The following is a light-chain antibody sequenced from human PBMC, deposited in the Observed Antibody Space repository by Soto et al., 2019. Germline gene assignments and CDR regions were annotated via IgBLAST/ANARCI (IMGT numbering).Light chain of an antibody. CDR3: HQYNDWPPWT. Sequence: DIGRTKSPATMYVSPGESATLSCRASQSVSNNVVWYQQKPGQAPKVVIYAASMRATGIPARFSGRGSGTDFTLTISCLQSEDFSLYYCHQYNDWPPWTFGQGTTVEIQ. J-gene: IGKJ1*01. CDR2: AAS. CDR1: QSVSNN. V-gene: IGKV3-15*01.